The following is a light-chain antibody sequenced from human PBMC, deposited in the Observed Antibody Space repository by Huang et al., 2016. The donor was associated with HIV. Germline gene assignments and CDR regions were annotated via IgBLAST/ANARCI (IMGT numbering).Light chain of an antibody. Sequence: IVLTQSPATQSLSPGERATLSCRASQSVSSYLAWYQQNPGQAPRLLIYDASNRATGIPARFIGSGSGTDFTLTISSLEPEDFAVYYCQQRINLGTFGGGTKVEIK. CDR1: QSVSSY. J-gene: IGKJ4*01. CDR2: DAS. V-gene: IGKV3-11*01. CDR3: QQRINLGT.